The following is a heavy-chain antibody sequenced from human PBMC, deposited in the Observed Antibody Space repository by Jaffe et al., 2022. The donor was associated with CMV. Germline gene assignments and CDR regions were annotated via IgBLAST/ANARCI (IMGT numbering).Heavy chain of an antibody. V-gene: IGHV3-66*01. CDR2: IYSGGST. CDR3: ARDRLDYGDYPHYWYFDL. Sequence: EVQLVESGGGLVQPGGSLRLSCAASGFTVSSNYMSWVRQAPGKGLEWVSVIYSGGSTYYADSVKGRFTISRDNSKNTLYLQMNSLRAEDTAVYYCARDRLDYGDYPHYWYFDLWGRGTLVTVSS. D-gene: IGHD4-17*01. J-gene: IGHJ2*01. CDR1: GFTVSSNY.